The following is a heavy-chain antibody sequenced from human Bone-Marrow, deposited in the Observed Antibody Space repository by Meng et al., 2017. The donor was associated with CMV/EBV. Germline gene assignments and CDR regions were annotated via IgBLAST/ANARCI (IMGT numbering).Heavy chain of an antibody. Sequence: VARNSAAWSWITHSPSRGLECMGRTYYKSKWYNDYAVSVKSRIAITPDTSKNQFSLQLNSVTPEDTALYYCARGSGSYYDMHSFDYWGQGTLVTVSS. V-gene: IGHV6-1*01. CDR1: VARNSAA. CDR2: TYYKSKWYN. J-gene: IGHJ4*02. CDR3: ARGSGSYYDMHSFDY. D-gene: IGHD1-26*01.